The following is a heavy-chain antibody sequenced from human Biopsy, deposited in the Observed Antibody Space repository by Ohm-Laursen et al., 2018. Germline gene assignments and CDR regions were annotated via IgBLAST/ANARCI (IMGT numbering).Heavy chain of an antibody. V-gene: IGHV4-61*03. Sequence: PGTLSLTCTVSAASVSGGTFYRRWIPKPPGKGPEWIGYMYKRGSTNYSPSLKSRVTILLDTSMNPLSLRLTSVTAADTAVYYCARHAPSYSGSYWRYFDLWGRGTLVTVSS. CDR3: ARHAPSYSGSYWRYFDL. CDR2: MYKRGST. J-gene: IGHJ2*01. CDR1: AASVSGGTFY. D-gene: IGHD1-26*01.